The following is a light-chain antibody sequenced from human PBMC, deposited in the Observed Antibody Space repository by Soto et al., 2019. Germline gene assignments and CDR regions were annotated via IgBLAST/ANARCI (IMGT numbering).Light chain of an antibody. V-gene: IGKV1-5*01. CDR3: QQYSSYPWT. CDR2: DAS. J-gene: IGKJ1*01. CDR1: QRISSW. Sequence: GDRVTITCRASQRISSWLAWYQQKPGKAPKLLIYDASSLESGVPSRFSGSGSGTEFTLTISSLQPDDFATYYCQQYSSYPWTFGQGTKVEI.